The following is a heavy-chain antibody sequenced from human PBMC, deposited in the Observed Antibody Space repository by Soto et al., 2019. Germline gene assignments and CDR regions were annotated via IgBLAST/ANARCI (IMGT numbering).Heavy chain of an antibody. D-gene: IGHD3-22*01. CDR1: GGSISSSSYY. CDR3: ARQTGKYYYDSSGYQGGMDV. Sequence: SETLSLTCTVSGGSISSSSYYWGWIRQPPGKGLEWIGSIYYSGSTYYIPSLKSRVTISVDTSKNQFSLKLSSVTAADTAVYYCARQTGKYYYDSSGYQGGMDVWGQGTTVTVSS. J-gene: IGHJ6*02. V-gene: IGHV4-39*01. CDR2: IYYSGST.